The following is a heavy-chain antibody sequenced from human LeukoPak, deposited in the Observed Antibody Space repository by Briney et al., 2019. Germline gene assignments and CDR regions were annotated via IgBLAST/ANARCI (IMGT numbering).Heavy chain of an antibody. D-gene: IGHD4-11*01. V-gene: IGHV1-46*01. CDR3: ARWTTTYLDY. J-gene: IGHJ4*02. CDR1: GYTFTSYY. Sequence: ASVKISCKASGYTFTSYYIHWVRQAPGQGLEWMGIINPSGGSTNYAQKFQGRVTMTRDTSTSTVYMELSSLRSEDSAVYYCARWTTTYLDYWGQGTLVTVSS. CDR2: INPSGGST.